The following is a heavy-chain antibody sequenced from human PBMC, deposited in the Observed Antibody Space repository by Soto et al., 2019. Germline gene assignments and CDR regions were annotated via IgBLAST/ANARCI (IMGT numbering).Heavy chain of an antibody. J-gene: IGHJ4*02. Sequence: GGSLRLSCAASGFTFSSYAMSWVRQAPGKGLEWVSAISGSGGSTYYADSVKGRFTISRDNSKNTLYLQMNSLRAEDTAVYYCAKDELTVVDSSGYSNDYWGQGTLVTVSS. CDR2: ISGSGGST. CDR3: AKDELTVVDSSGYSNDY. CDR1: GFTFSSYA. V-gene: IGHV3-23*01. D-gene: IGHD3-22*01.